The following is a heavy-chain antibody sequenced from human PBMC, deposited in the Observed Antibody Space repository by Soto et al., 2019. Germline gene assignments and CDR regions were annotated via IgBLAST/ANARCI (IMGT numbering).Heavy chain of an antibody. CDR3: ARDQLSSSWDYYYYYGMDV. CDR1: GFTFSSYS. D-gene: IGHD6-13*01. Sequence: GGSLRLSCAASGFTFSSYSMNWVRQAPGKGLEWVSSISSSSSYIYYADSVKGRFTISRDNAKNSLYLQMNSLRAEDTAVYYCARDQLSSSWDYYYYYGMDVWGQGTTVTVSS. V-gene: IGHV3-21*01. CDR2: ISSSSSYI. J-gene: IGHJ6*02.